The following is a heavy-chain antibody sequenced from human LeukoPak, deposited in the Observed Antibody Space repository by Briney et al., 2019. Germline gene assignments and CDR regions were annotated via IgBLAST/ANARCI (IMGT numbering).Heavy chain of an antibody. D-gene: IGHD1-26*01. J-gene: IGHJ5*01. V-gene: IGHV3-7*01. CDR2: VKQDGREK. CDR3: ARGLGAPDS. CDR1: GFTFSSYW. Sequence: GGSLRLSCAASGFTFSSYWMSWVRQAPGKGLEWVANVKQDGREKHCVDSVKGRFTISRDNAKNSVYLQMNSLRVEDTAVYYCARGLGAPDSWGLGTLVTVSS.